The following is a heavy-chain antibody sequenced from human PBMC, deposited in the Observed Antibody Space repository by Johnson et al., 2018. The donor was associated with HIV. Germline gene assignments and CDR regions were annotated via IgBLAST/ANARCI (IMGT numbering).Heavy chain of an antibody. V-gene: IGHV3-66*01. CDR3: ARATYSNSKAHAFDI. Sequence: EVQLVESGGGLVQPGGSLRLSCAASTFTVSSNYMTWVRQAPGKGLEWVSVISSGGSTWYADSVTGRFTISRDNSKNTLYLQMNSLRAEDTAVYYCARATYSNSKAHAFDIWGQGTMVTVSS. CDR1: TFTVSSNY. J-gene: IGHJ3*02. D-gene: IGHD6-6*01. CDR2: ISSGGST.